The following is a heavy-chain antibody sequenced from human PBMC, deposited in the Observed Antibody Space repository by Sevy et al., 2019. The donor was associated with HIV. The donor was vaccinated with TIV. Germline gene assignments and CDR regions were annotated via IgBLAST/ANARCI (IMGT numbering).Heavy chain of an antibody. J-gene: IGHJ4*02. Sequence: GGSLRLSCTASGFTFGDYCMSWVRQAPGKGLEWVAFLKSDVYVGTVDLAASVRGRFVISRDDSKTIAYLQMNDLKTEDTGVYYCTRWKAAQSIFDYWGQGALVTVSS. CDR3: TRWKAAQSIFDY. CDR2: LKSDVYVGTV. V-gene: IGHV3-49*04. CDR1: GFTFGDYC. D-gene: IGHD6-13*01.